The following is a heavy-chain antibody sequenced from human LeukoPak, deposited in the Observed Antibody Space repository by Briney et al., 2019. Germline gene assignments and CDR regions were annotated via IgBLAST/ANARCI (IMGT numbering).Heavy chain of an antibody. Sequence: SETLSLTCTVSGGSISSYYWSWIRQPPGKGLEWIGYIYTSGSTNYNPSLKSRVTISVDTSKSQFSLKLSSVTAADTAVYYCARQKLEWLSRYYYYYYYMDVWGKGTTVTVSS. D-gene: IGHD3-3*01. V-gene: IGHV4-4*09. J-gene: IGHJ6*03. CDR1: GGSISSYY. CDR2: IYTSGST. CDR3: ARQKLEWLSRYYYYYYYMDV.